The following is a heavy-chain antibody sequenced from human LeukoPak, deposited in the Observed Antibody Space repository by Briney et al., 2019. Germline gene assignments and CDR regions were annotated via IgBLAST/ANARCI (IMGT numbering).Heavy chain of an antibody. CDR2: ISYDGNNK. CDR1: GFTFSSYG. Sequence: SGRSLRLSCAASGFTFSSYGMHWVRQAPGKGLEWVAVISYDGNNKYYADSVKGRFTISRDNSKNTLYLQMNSLRAEDTAVYYCANTWDYGDFIYYYGMDVWGQGTTVTVSS. D-gene: IGHD4-17*01. V-gene: IGHV3-30*18. CDR3: ANTWDYGDFIYYYGMDV. J-gene: IGHJ6*02.